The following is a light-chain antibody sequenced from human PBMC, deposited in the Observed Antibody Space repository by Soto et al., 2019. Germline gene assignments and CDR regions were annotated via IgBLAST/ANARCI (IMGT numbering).Light chain of an antibody. CDR1: QSVSSY. Sequence: EIVLTRSPATLSLSPGERATLSCRASQSVSSYLALYQQKPGQAPRLLIYGASSRATGIPDRFSGSGSGTDFTLTISRLEPEDFAVYYCQQYGSSRLTFGGGTKVDIK. CDR2: GAS. CDR3: QQYGSSRLT. V-gene: IGKV3-20*01. J-gene: IGKJ4*01.